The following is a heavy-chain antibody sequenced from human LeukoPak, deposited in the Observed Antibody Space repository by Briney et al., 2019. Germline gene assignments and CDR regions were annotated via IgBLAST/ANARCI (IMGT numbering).Heavy chain of an antibody. CDR1: GYTFTGYY. CDR2: INPNSGGT. CDR3: ARDPPRILAARPSESSY. Sequence: ASVKVSCKASGYTFTGYYMHWVRQAPGQGLEWMGWINPNSGGTNYAQKFQGRVTMTRDTSISTAYMELSRLRSDDTAVYYCARDPPRILAARPSESSYWGQGTLVTVSS. J-gene: IGHJ4*02. V-gene: IGHV1-2*02. D-gene: IGHD6-6*01.